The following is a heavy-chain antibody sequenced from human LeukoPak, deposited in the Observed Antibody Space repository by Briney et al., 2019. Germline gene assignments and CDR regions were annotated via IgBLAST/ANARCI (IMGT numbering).Heavy chain of an antibody. D-gene: IGHD5-24*01. CDR1: GYTFTSYY. V-gene: IGHV1-46*01. Sequence: ASVKVSRKASGYTFTSYYMHWVRQAPGQGLEWMGIINPSGGSTSYAQKFQGRVTMTRDTSTSTVYMELSSLRSEDTAVYYCARPLGFGGYNYDLDYWGQGTLVTVSS. CDR2: INPSGGST. J-gene: IGHJ4*02. CDR3: ARPLGFGGYNYDLDY.